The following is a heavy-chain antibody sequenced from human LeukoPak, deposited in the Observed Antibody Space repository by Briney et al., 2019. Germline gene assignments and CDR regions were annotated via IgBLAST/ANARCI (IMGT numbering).Heavy chain of an antibody. D-gene: IGHD1-26*01. J-gene: IGHJ4*02. V-gene: IGHV4-4*07. CDR2: IYTSGST. CDR3: ARENSGSYREFDY. Sequence: SETLSLTCTVSGGSISSYYWSWIRQPAGKGPEWIGRIYTSGSTNYNASLKSRVSMSVDTSKNQFSLKLSSVTAADTAAFYCARENSGSYREFDYWGQGTLVAVSS. CDR1: GGSISSYY.